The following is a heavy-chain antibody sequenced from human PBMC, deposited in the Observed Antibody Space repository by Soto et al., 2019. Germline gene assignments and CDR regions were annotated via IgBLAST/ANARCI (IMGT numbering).Heavy chain of an antibody. J-gene: IGHJ4*02. CDR1: GGTFSSYA. Sequence: GASVKVSCKASGGTFSSYAISWVRQAPGQGLEWMGGIIPIFGTANYAQKFQGRVTITADKSTSTAYMELSSLRSEDTAVYYCASGWVSVVVPAAQYFDYWGQGTLVTV. CDR2: IIPIFGTA. V-gene: IGHV1-69*06. CDR3: ASGWVSVVVPAAQYFDY. D-gene: IGHD2-2*01.